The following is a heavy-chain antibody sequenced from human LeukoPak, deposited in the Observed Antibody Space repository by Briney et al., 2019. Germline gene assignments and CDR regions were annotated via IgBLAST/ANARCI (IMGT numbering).Heavy chain of an antibody. CDR1: GYAFTGYY. V-gene: IGHV1-2*02. Sequence: ASVKVSCKATGYAFTGYYMHWVRQAPGQGLEWMGWINPHSGETKYAQKFQGRVTMTRDTSTSTVYMELSSLRSEDTAVYYCARVRVRGVITTAYYYYYYMDVWGKGTTVTVSS. CDR2: INPHSGET. CDR3: ARVRVRGVITTAYYYYYYMDV. J-gene: IGHJ6*03. D-gene: IGHD3-10*01.